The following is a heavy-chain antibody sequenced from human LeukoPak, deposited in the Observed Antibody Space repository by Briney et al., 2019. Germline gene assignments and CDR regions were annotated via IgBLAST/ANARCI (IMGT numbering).Heavy chain of an antibody. D-gene: IGHD4-11*01. CDR3: ARNYSDWSDP. CDR2: INPTTGDT. CDR1: GYTFNDYF. J-gene: IGHJ5*02. Sequence: ASVKVSCKASGYTFNDYFMNWVRQAPGQGLEWMGWINPTTGDTKYSQKFQGRVTLTRGMSISTGYMELSRLKSDDTAVYYCARNYSDWSDPWGQGTLVTVSS. V-gene: IGHV1-2*02.